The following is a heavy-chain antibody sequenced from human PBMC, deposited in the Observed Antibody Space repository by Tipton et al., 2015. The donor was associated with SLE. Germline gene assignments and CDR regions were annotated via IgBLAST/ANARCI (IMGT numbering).Heavy chain of an antibody. D-gene: IGHD2-15*01. J-gene: IGHJ4*02. CDR1: GFTFSSYA. CDR2: IIPIFGTA. V-gene: IGHV1-69*05. CDR3: ASRYCSGGSCSLDY. Sequence: SCAASGFTFSSYAISWVRQAPGQGLEWMGGIIPIFGTANYAQKFQGRVTITTDESTSTAYMELSSLRSKDTAVYYCASRYCSGGSCSLDYWGQGTLVTVSS.